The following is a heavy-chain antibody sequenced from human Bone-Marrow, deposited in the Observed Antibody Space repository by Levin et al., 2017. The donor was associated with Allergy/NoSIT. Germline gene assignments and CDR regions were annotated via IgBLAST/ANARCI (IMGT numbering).Heavy chain of an antibody. V-gene: IGHV1-69*13. CDR1: GGTFSSYA. Sequence: GASVKVSCKASGGTFSSYAISWVRQAPGQGLEWMGGIIPIFGTANYAQKFQGRVTITADESTSTAYMELSSLRSEDTAVYYCARVPPGYYYYYGMDVWGQGTTVTVSS. CDR3: ARVPPGYYYYYGMDV. J-gene: IGHJ6*02. CDR2: IIPIFGTA.